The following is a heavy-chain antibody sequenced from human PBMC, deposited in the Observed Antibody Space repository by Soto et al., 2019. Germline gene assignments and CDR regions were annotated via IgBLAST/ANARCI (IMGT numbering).Heavy chain of an antibody. CDR1: ELTFSRYH. D-gene: IGHD2-15*01. CDR3: VGQPLQRPPV. J-gene: IGHJ6*02. V-gene: IGHV3-64D*06. Sequence: PGGSLRLSCSASELTFSRYHMHWVRQAPGKGLQYVSGISYNGGSTFYADSVKGRFTISRDNNRNTLYLQMSSLRADDTAVYYCVGQPLQRPPVWGQGTTVTVSS. CDR2: ISYNGGST.